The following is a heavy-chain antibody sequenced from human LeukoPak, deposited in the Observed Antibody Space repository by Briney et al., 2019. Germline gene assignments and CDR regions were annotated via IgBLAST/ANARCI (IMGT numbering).Heavy chain of an antibody. Sequence: SETLSLTCTVSGSSISNYYWGWIRQAPGKGLEWIGSIYYSGNTYYNPSLKSRVTISVDTSKNQFSLKLSSLTAADTAMYYCARHFSWDHFDYWGQGTLVTVSS. V-gene: IGHV4-39*01. J-gene: IGHJ4*02. CDR2: IYYSGNT. CDR1: GSSISNYY. D-gene: IGHD1-26*01. CDR3: ARHFSWDHFDY.